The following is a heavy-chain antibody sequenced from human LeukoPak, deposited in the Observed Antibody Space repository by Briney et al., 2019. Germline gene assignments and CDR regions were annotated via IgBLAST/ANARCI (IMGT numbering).Heavy chain of an antibody. CDR1: GFTFKNYG. V-gene: IGHV3-30*18. D-gene: IGHD6-13*01. J-gene: IGHJ5*02. Sequence: PGTSLRLSCAASGFTFKNYGMHWVRQAPGKGLEWVAFISYDGNSKYYPDSVKGRFTVSRDKSKNTLYLQMNNLRDEDTAVYYCAKSGYSSSWSNAAVYNWFDPWGQGTLVTVSS. CDR2: ISYDGNSK. CDR3: AKSGYSSSWSNAAVYNWFDP.